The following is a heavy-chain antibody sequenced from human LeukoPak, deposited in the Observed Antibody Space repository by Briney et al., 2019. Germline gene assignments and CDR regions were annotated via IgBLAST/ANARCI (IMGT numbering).Heavy chain of an antibody. V-gene: IGHV1-24*01. CDR2: FDPEDGET. CDR1: GYTLTELS. Sequence: ASVKVSCKVSGYTLTELSMHWVRQAPGKGLEWMGGFDPEDGETIYAQKFQGRVTMTEDTSTDTAYMELSSLRSEDTAVYYCATGDSQLRYTPIRGYYYGMDVWGQGTTVTVSS. CDR3: ATGDSQLRYTPIRGYYYGMDV. D-gene: IGHD3-9*01. J-gene: IGHJ6*02.